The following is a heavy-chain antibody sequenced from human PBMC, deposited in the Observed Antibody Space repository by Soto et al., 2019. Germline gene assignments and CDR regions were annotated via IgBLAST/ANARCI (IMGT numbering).Heavy chain of an antibody. J-gene: IGHJ6*03. CDR3: ARFRQFSGSWYYEYYYYYMDV. CDR2: ISSSSSTI. D-gene: IGHD6-13*01. V-gene: IGHV3-48*01. Sequence: GGSLRLSCAASGFTFSSYSMNWVRQAPGKGLEWVSYISSSSSTIYYADSVKGRFTISRDNAKNSLYLQMNSLRAEDTAVYYCARFRQFSGSWYYEYYYYYMDVWGKGTTVTVSS. CDR1: GFTFSSYS.